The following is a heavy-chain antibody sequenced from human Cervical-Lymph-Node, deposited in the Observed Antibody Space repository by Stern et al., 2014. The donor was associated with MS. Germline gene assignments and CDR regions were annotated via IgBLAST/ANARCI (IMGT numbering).Heavy chain of an antibody. J-gene: IGHJ4*02. D-gene: IGHD4-17*01. V-gene: IGHV4-61*01. CDR1: GGSVSSGSYY. Sequence: DQLVESGPGLVKPSETLSLTCTVSGGSVSSGSYYWSWIRQPPGKGLEWIGYIYYSGSTNYNPSLKSRVTISVDTSKNQFSLKLSSVTAADTAVYYCARSMTTVSPFDYWGQGTLVTVSS. CDR2: IYYSGST. CDR3: ARSMTTVSPFDY.